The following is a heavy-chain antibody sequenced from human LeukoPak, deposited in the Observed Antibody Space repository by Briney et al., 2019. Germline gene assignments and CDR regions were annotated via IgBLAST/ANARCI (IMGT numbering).Heavy chain of an antibody. D-gene: IGHD2-2*01. CDR2: IKKEGSEK. Sequence: PGGSQTLLCVASGLTSSAFWMSCVRRPTGRALEWVANIKKEGSEKDYGDSVKGRFSIFRDNSKTSVYLQMNSLRAEDTAVYYCATFAGVVPGGLLLWGKGATVSVSS. CDR1: GLTSSAFW. V-gene: IGHV3-7*01. CDR3: ATFAGVVPGGLLL. J-gene: IGHJ6*04.